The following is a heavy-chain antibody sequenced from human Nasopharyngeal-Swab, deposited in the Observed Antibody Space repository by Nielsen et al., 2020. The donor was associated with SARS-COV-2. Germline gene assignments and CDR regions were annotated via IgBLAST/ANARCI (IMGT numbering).Heavy chain of an antibody. Sequence: RQSRGKGLEWVAVISYDGSNKYYADSVKGRFTISRDNSKNTLYLQMNSLRAEDTAVYYCARGRTTVVTGDAFDIWGQGTMVTVSS. V-gene: IGHV3-30-3*01. CDR2: ISYDGSNK. J-gene: IGHJ3*02. CDR3: ARGRTTVVTGDAFDI. D-gene: IGHD4-23*01.